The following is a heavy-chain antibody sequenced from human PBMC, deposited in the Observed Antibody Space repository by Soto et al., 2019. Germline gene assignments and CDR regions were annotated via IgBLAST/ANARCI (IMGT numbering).Heavy chain of an antibody. Sequence: QVQLPESGPGLVKPSGTLSFTCAVSGDSISTRNWWSWVRQSPGKGLEWIGEINHSGSTNYNPSLKSRVTISVDTSKNQFSLKLTSVTAADTAVYYCARRGDHYDSSGDANDIWGQGTMVTVSS. CDR3: ARRGDHYDSSGDANDI. CDR1: GDSISTRNW. V-gene: IGHV4-4*02. J-gene: IGHJ3*02. CDR2: INHSGST. D-gene: IGHD3-22*01.